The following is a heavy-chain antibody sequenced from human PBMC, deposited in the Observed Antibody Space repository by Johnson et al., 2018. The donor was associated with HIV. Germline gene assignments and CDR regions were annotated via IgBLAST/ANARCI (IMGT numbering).Heavy chain of an antibody. CDR1: GFTFSNAW. Sequence: VQLVESGGGLVKPGGSLRLSCAASGFTFSNAWMSWVRQAPGKGLEWVGRIKSKTDGGTTDYAAPVKGRFTISRDDSKNTLYLQMNSLKTEDTAVYYCTTLGCCSGGSCYSGRGVDIWGQGTMVTVSS. J-gene: IGHJ3*02. D-gene: IGHD2-15*01. CDR3: TTLGCCSGGSCYSGRGVDI. CDR2: IKSKTDGGTT. V-gene: IGHV3-15*01.